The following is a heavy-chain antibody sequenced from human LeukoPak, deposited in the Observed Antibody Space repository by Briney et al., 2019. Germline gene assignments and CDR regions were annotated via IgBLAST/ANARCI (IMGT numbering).Heavy chain of an antibody. D-gene: IGHD6-6*01. CDR2: TYYSGIT. CDR3: ARDWGVSARPGYMDV. Sequence: SETLSLTCTVSGGSISSYYWNWIRQPPGEGLEWIGHTYYSGITNYNPSLKSRVTISVDTSKDQFSLKLSSVTAADTAVYYCARDWGVSARPGYMDVWGKGTTVTVSS. J-gene: IGHJ6*03. CDR1: GGSISSYY. V-gene: IGHV4-59*01.